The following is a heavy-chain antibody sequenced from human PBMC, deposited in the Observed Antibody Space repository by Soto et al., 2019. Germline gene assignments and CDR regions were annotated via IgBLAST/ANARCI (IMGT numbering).Heavy chain of an antibody. CDR2: IYYSGST. CDR3: ARGGTVWSDERYFDY. V-gene: IGHV4-61*01. D-gene: IGHD1-7*01. CDR1: GGSVSSGSYS. J-gene: IGHJ4*02. Sequence: QVQLQESGPGLVKPSETLSLTCTVSGGSVSSGSYSWSWIRQPPGKGLEWIGYIYYSGSTNYNPSLKSRVTISVDTSKNQFSLKLSSVTAADTAVYYCARGGTVWSDERYFDYWGQGTLVTVSS.